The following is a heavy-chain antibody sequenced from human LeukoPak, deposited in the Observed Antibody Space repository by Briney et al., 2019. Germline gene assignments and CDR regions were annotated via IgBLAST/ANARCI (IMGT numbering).Heavy chain of an antibody. Sequence: PSETLSLTCTVSGDSISNYYWSWVRQPAGKGLEWIGRIYASGSSNYNPSLKSRITMSVDTSKNQFSPKLSSVTAADTAVYYCARCLNTYYYDNSGYSPEHYYMDVWGKGTTVIVSS. D-gene: IGHD3-22*01. V-gene: IGHV4-4*07. J-gene: IGHJ6*03. CDR3: ARCLNTYYYDNSGYSPEHYYMDV. CDR2: IYASGSS. CDR1: GDSISNYY.